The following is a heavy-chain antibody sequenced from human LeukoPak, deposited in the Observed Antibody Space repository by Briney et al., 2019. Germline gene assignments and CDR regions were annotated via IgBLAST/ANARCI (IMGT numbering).Heavy chain of an antibody. J-gene: IGHJ4*02. CDR1: GFTFSTYW. Sequence: PRGSLRLSCAASGFTFSTYWMNWVRHAPGKGLVWVSRVNNDGSSTSYADSVKGRFTISRDNTKNTLYLQMNSLRAEDTAVYYCARDLNDLLQNYRSTWYPADYWGQGTLVTVSS. D-gene: IGHD6-13*01. CDR2: VNNDGSST. CDR3: ARDLNDLLQNYRSTWYPADY. V-gene: IGHV3-74*01.